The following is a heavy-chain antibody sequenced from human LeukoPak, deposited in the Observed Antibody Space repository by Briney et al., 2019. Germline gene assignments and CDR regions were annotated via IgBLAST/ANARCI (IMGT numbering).Heavy chain of an antibody. CDR1: GYTFTSYD. D-gene: IGHD5-18*01. Sequence: ASVKVSCKASGYTFTSYDINWVRQATGQGPEWMGWMNPNSGNTGYAQKFQGRVTMTRNTSISTAYMELSSLRSEDTAVYYCARRRGYSSYFDYWGQGTLVTVSS. J-gene: IGHJ4*02. V-gene: IGHV1-8*01. CDR2: MNPNSGNT. CDR3: ARRRGYSSYFDY.